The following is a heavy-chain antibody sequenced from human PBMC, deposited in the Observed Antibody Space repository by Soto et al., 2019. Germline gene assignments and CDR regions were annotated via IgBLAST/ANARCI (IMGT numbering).Heavy chain of an antibody. V-gene: IGHV1-18*04. J-gene: IGHJ6*02. CDR2: ISAYNGNP. CDR1: GYTFTSYG. D-gene: IGHD6-6*01. CDR3: ARGSSSSPWLGYYYYYGMDV. Sequence: QVQLVQSGAEVKKPGASVKVSCKASGYTFTSYGISWVRQAPGQGLEWMGWISAYNGNPNYAQKLQGRVTMTTDTSTSTAYMELRSLRSDDTAVYYCARGSSSSPWLGYYYYYGMDVWGQGTTVTVSS.